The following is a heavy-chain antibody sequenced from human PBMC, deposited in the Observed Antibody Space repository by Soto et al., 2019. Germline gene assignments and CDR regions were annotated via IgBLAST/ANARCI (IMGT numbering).Heavy chain of an antibody. V-gene: IGHV4-4*02. Sequence: PSETLSLTCAVSGGSISSSNWWSWVRQPPGKGLEWIGEIYHSGSTNYNPSLKSRVTISVDKSKNQSSLKLSSVTAADTAVYYCARIGESDSSSPNNWSDPWGQGTLVTVSS. D-gene: IGHD6-13*01. CDR2: IYHSGST. CDR1: GGSISSSNW. CDR3: ARIGESDSSSPNNWSDP. J-gene: IGHJ5*02.